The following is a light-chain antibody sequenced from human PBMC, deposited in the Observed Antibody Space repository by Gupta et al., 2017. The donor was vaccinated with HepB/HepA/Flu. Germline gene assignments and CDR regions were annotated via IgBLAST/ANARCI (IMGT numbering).Light chain of an antibody. J-gene: IGKJ5*01. Sequence: DIVMTQSPLSLPVTPGEPASISCRSSQSLLHSNGYNYLDWYLQKPGQSPQLLIYLGSNRASGVPDRFSGSGSGTDFTLKISRVEAEYVGVYYCIQALQTPITFGQGTRLEIK. CDR1: QSLLHSNGYNY. CDR2: LGS. CDR3: IQALQTPIT. V-gene: IGKV2-28*01.